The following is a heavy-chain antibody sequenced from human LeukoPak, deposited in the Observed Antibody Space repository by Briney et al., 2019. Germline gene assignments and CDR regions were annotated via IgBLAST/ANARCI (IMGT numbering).Heavy chain of an antibody. D-gene: IGHD3-22*01. J-gene: IGHJ4*02. CDR1: GYTFIDYY. Sequence: ASVKVSCKASGYTFIDYYIQWLRQAPGQGLEWMGWINPNSGGTNYAQKFQGRVSMTRDTSINTVYMELSRLRSDDTAVYYCARSYYYDNAFDFWGQGTLVTVSS. V-gene: IGHV1-2*02. CDR3: ARSYYYDNAFDF. CDR2: INPNSGGT.